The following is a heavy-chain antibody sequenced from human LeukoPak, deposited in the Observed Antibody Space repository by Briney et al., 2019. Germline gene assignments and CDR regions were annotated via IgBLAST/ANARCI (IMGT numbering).Heavy chain of an antibody. CDR3: AKKMGTGAFYAFDS. CDR1: GFTFTIYA. Sequence: PGRSLRLSCAASGFTFTIYALTWVRQAPGRGLEWVSIIGGDGVNTYYADSVKGRFTISKDNSKNTLYLQINSLRVEDTAVYFCAKKMGTGAFYAFDSWGQGTLVTVSS. V-gene: IGHV3-23*01. D-gene: IGHD2-8*02. CDR2: IGGDGVNT. J-gene: IGHJ4*02.